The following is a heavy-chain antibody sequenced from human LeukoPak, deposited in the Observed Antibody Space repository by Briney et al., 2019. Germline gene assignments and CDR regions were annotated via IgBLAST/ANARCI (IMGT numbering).Heavy chain of an antibody. V-gene: IGHV3-30*18. CDR1: GFTFSSYG. CDR3: AKEDADYYYMDV. Sequence: PGRSLRLSCAASGFTFSSYGMHWVRQAPGKGLEWVAVIPYDGSNKYYADSVKGRFTISRDNSKNTLYLQMNSLRAEDTAVYYCAKEDADYYYMDVWGKGTTVTVSS. J-gene: IGHJ6*03. CDR2: IPYDGSNK.